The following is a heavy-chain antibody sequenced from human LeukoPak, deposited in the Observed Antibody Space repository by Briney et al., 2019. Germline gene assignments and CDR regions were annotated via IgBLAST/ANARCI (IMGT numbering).Heavy chain of an antibody. CDR3: AKTPRSSWPYYFDY. J-gene: IGHJ4*02. CDR1: GFTFGSYA. CDR2: ISGSGGNT. V-gene: IGHV3-23*01. D-gene: IGHD6-13*01. Sequence: GGSLRLSCAASGFTFGSYAMSWVRQAPGKGLEWVSVISGSGGNTYYADSVKGRFTISRDNAKNTLYLQMNSLGAEDTAVYYCAKTPRSSWPYYFDYWGQGTLVTVSS.